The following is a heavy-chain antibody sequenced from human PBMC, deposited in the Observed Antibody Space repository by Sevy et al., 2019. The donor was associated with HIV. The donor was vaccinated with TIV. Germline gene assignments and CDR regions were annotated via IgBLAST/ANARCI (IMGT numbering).Heavy chain of an antibody. CDR1: GFTFSRYW. Sequence: GGSLRLSCAASGFTFSRYWMKWVRQAPGKGLEWVANIKQDESEKYYVDSVKGRFTISRDNAKKSLYLQMNNQRDDDTAVYYCTRAEQVTMLVVFAGLYFDSWGQGTLVTVSS. J-gene: IGHJ4*02. D-gene: IGHD3-22*01. CDR3: TRAEQVTMLVVFAGLYFDS. V-gene: IGHV3-7*01. CDR2: IKQDESEK.